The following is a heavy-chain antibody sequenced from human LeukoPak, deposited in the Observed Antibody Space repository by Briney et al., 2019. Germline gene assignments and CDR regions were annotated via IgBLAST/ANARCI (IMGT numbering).Heavy chain of an antibody. CDR3: AAGHPVYFNF. Sequence: PSETLSLTCTVSGASISSYYWSWIRQPPGQGLEWIGYIYYTGTTNYNPSLRSRVTISLDTSKNQFSLRLTSVTAADAAIYYCAAGHPVYFNFWGQGTLVTVSP. CDR2: IYYTGTT. J-gene: IGHJ4*02. CDR1: GASISSYY. V-gene: IGHV4-59*08.